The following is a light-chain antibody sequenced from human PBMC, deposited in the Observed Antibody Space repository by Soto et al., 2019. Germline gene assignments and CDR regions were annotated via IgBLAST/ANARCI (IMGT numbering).Light chain of an antibody. V-gene: IGKV1-33*01. Sequence: DIQITHSPSCLFASVGARVTNTXXASQDITNYLNWYQQKPGRAPRLLLYDASSLETGVPSRFSGSGSGTDFTLTISSLQPEDVATYYCQHYDHLPITFGQGTRLEI. CDR3: QHYDHLPIT. J-gene: IGKJ5*01. CDR2: DAS. CDR1: QDITNY.